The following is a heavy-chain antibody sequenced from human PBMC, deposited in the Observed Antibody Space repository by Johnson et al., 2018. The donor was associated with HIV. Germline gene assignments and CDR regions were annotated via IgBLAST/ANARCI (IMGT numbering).Heavy chain of an antibody. CDR2: FYSGGST. D-gene: IGHD6-6*01. J-gene: IGHJ3*02. Sequence: VQLVETGGGLIQPGGSLRVSCAASGFTVSSNYMSWVRQAPGTGLEWVSGFYSGGSTYYADSVKGRFIISRDNSKNTLYLQMNSLRVEDTAVYYCASGAYSSSLTFDIWGQGTMVTVSS. V-gene: IGHV3-53*02. CDR3: ASGAYSSSLTFDI. CDR1: GFTVSSNY.